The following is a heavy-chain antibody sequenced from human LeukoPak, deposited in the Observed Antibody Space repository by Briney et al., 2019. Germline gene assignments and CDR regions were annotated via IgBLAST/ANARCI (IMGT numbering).Heavy chain of an antibody. J-gene: IGHJ6*04. V-gene: IGHV1-3*01. CDR2: IKAGNGNT. CDR1: GYTFTSYA. CDR3: AREGDYGSYYYGMDV. D-gene: IGHD4/OR15-4a*01. Sequence: ASVKISCKASGYTFTSYAIDWVRQARGQRLEWMGWIKAGNGNTKYSQKFQGRVTITRDTSASTAYMELSSLRSEDTAVYYSAREGDYGSYYYGMDVWGKGTTVTVSS.